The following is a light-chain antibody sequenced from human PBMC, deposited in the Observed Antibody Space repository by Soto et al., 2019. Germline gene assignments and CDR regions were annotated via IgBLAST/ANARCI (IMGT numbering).Light chain of an antibody. V-gene: IGKV3-20*01. CDR3: QQYGDSPFT. J-gene: IGKJ3*01. Sequence: DIVLTQSPGTLSLSPGERAILSCRASQSVVNSYLAWFQHKPGQAPRLLIHDASRRATGIPDRLSGSGSGTDFTLTISRLEPEDFAVYYCQQYGDSPFTFGPGTRVDIK. CDR2: DAS. CDR1: QSVVNSY.